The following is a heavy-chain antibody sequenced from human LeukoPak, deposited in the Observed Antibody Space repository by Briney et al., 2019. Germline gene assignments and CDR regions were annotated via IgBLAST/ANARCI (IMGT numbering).Heavy chain of an antibody. CDR2: IHSSGTT. J-gene: IGHJ5*02. V-gene: IGHV4-4*07. CDR3: ARVFQLPFNYFDP. CDR1: GGSIISYY. Sequence: SETLSLTCAVSGGSIISYYWSWIRQPAGKGLEWIGRIHSSGTTNYNPYLKSRVTISVDTSDNRFSLKLTSVIAADTAVYYCARVFQLPFNYFDPWGQGALVTVSS.